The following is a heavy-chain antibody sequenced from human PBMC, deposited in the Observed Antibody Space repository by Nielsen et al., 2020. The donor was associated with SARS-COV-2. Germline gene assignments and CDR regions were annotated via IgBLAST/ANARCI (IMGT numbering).Heavy chain of an antibody. Sequence: GSLRLSCTVSGVSVSSSGYYWGWIRQPPGKGLECIGSIYYSGRTYYSPSLTSRVTISVDTSKNQFSLKLSSVTAADTAVYYCARARFRWSSPEGYYFDYWGQGTLVTVSS. CDR1: GVSVSSSGYY. J-gene: IGHJ4*02. V-gene: IGHV4-39*07. D-gene: IGHD2-15*01. CDR2: IYYSGRT. CDR3: ARARFRWSSPEGYYFDY.